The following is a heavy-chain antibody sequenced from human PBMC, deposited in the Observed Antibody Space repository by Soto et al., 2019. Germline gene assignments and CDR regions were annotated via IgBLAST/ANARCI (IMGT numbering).Heavy chain of an antibody. D-gene: IGHD2-2*01. Sequence: SETLSLTCTVSGGSISSSSYYWGWIRQPPGKGLEWIGSIYYSGSTYYNPSLKSRVTISVDTSKNQFSLKLSSVTAADTAVYYCARHRIHRIVVVPAGMGAFDIWGQGTMVTVSS. CDR2: IYYSGST. J-gene: IGHJ3*02. CDR3: ARHRIHRIVVVPAGMGAFDI. V-gene: IGHV4-39*01. CDR1: GGSISSSSYY.